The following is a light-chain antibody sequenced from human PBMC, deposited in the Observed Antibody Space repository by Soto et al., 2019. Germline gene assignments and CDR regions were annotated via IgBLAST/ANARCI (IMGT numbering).Light chain of an antibody. CDR1: QGISSA. CDR2: DAS. Sequence: AIQLTQSPSSLSASVGDRVTITCRASQGISSALAWYQQKPGKGPKLLIYDASYLESGVPSRFSGSGSGTDFTLTISSLQPEDFATYYCQQFNNYPLTFGPGTNVDIK. J-gene: IGKJ3*01. CDR3: QQFNNYPLT. V-gene: IGKV1D-13*01.